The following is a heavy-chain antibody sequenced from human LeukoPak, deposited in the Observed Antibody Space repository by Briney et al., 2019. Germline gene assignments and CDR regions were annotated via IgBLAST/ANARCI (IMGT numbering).Heavy chain of an antibody. CDR2: IYAGNGNT. D-gene: IGHD5-24*01. V-gene: IGHV1-3*01. J-gene: IGHJ4*02. CDR1: EYTFTDYA. CDR3: ARGRWSATTATYYLDF. Sequence: ASVRVSCKASEYTFTDYAINWGREGPGQRVGWMGWIYAGNGNTKYSQTFQGRVTITRDTSASTAYMELSSLTSEATAVYYCARGRWSATTATYYLDFWGQGTLVTVSS.